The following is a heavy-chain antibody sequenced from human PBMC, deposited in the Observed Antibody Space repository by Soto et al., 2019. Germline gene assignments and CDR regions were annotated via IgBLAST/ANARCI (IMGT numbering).Heavy chain of an antibody. V-gene: IGHV3-48*02. J-gene: IGHJ4*02. Sequence: GGSLRLSCAASGFTFSSYSMNWVRQAPGKGLEWVSYISSSSSTIYYADSVKGRFTTSRDNAKNSLYLQMNSLRDEDTAVYYCASKIATYYYDSSGYYPPDYWGQGTLVTVSS. D-gene: IGHD3-22*01. CDR3: ASKIATYYYDSSGYYPPDY. CDR2: ISSSSSTI. CDR1: GFTFSSYS.